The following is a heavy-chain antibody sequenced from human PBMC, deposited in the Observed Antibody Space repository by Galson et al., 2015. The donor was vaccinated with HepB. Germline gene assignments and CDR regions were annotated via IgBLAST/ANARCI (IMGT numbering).Heavy chain of an antibody. Sequence: SVKVSCKASGYTFTNYDINWVRQATGQGLEWMGWMNPNSGNTGYPQKFQGRVTMTRNTSTSTAYMELSSLRSEDTAIYFCARVRGRYSSSSPSLKYWGQGTLVTVSS. J-gene: IGHJ4*02. CDR2: MNPNSGNT. D-gene: IGHD6-6*01. CDR1: GYTFTNYD. CDR3: ARVRGRYSSSSPSLKY. V-gene: IGHV1-8*01.